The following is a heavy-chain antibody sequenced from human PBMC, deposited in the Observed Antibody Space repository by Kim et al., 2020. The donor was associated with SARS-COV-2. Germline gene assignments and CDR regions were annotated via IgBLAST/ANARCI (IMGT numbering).Heavy chain of an antibody. J-gene: IGHJ4*02. CDR3: AKGRESDEAGTMFLDY. D-gene: IGHD6-19*01. V-gene: IGHV3-30*02. Sequence: SVKGRFTISRDNSKNTLYLQMNSLRAEDTAVYYCAKGRESDEAGTMFLDYWGQGTLVTVSS.